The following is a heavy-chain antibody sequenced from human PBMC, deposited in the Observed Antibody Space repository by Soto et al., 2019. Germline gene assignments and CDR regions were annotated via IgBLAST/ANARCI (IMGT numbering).Heavy chain of an antibody. Sequence: QVPLVESGGGLVKPGGSLRLSCAASGFTFSDYYMSWIRQAPGKGLEWVSYISSSGSTIYYADSVKGRFTISRDNAKNSLYLQMNSLRAEDTAVYYCARDGEDIVLVPAGYYYYYGMDVWGQGTTVTVSS. CDR2: ISSSGSTI. CDR3: ARDGEDIVLVPAGYYYYYGMDV. CDR1: GFTFSDYY. D-gene: IGHD2-2*01. J-gene: IGHJ6*02. V-gene: IGHV3-11*01.